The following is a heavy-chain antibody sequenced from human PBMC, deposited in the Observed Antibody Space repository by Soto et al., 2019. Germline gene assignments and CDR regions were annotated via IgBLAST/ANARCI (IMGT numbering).Heavy chain of an antibody. CDR1: GFTFSDYY. Sequence: PGGSLRLSCAASGFTFSDYYMSWIRQAPGKGLEWLSYISSSGDTIYYADSVKGRFTISRDNAKNSLYLQMNSLRAEDTAVYYCARHLGLGPGYYYYGMDVWGQGTTVTVSS. D-gene: IGHD7-27*01. V-gene: IGHV3-11*01. CDR2: ISSSGDTI. J-gene: IGHJ6*02. CDR3: ARHLGLGPGYYYYGMDV.